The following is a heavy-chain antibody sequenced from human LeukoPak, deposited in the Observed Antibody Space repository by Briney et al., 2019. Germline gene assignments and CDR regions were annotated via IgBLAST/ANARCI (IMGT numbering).Heavy chain of an antibody. Sequence: SGTLSLTCAVSGGSISSSNWWSWVRQPPGKGLEWIGSIYYSGTTYYNPSLKRRVTISVDTSKNQFSLKLRSVTASDTAVYYCARHEWGITNAFDIWGQGTMVTVSS. CDR2: IYYSGTT. CDR1: GGSISSSNW. D-gene: IGHD1-14*01. V-gene: IGHV4-4*02. J-gene: IGHJ3*02. CDR3: ARHEWGITNAFDI.